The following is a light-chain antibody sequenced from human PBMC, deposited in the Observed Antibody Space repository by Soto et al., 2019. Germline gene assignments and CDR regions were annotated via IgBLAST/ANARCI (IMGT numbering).Light chain of an antibody. CDR1: QTFGRTY. J-gene: IGKJ2*01. V-gene: IGKV3-20*01. Sequence: LTQSQGTLSVSPGERVTLSCRASQTFGRTYLAWYQQKPGQSPRLLIYDASSRATGIPDRFSGSGSGTDFTLTISRLEPEDYAVYHCQQFGTSTLYTFGQGTKVDIK. CDR3: QQFGTSTLYT. CDR2: DAS.